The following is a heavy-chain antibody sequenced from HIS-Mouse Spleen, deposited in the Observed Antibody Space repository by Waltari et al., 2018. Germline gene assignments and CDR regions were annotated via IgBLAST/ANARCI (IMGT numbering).Heavy chain of an antibody. CDR3: ARDGSGYDSSGYYYRDWYFDL. V-gene: IGHV4-39*07. CDR2: IYYSGRT. CDR1: GGSISSSSYY. J-gene: IGHJ2*01. D-gene: IGHD3-22*01. Sequence: QLQLQESGPGLVKPSETLSLTCTVSGGSISSSSYYWGWIRQPPGKGLEWIGSIYYSGRTYYNPSLKSRLTISVDTSKNQFSLKLSSVTAADTAVYYCARDGSGYDSSGYYYRDWYFDLWGRGTLVTVSS.